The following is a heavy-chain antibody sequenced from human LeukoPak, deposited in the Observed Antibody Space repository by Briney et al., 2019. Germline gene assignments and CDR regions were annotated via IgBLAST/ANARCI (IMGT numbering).Heavy chain of an antibody. J-gene: IGHJ4*02. CDR3: AREVVAALGDHDY. CDR1: GFTFSRYT. Sequence: GGSLRLSCAASGFTFSRYTMNWVRQAPGKGPEWISYISGSSTTIQYADSVKGRFTISRDNGKNSVYLQMNSLSPEDTAVYYCAREVVAALGDHDYWGQGTLVTVSS. CDR2: ISGSSTTI. V-gene: IGHV3-48*04. D-gene: IGHD2-15*01.